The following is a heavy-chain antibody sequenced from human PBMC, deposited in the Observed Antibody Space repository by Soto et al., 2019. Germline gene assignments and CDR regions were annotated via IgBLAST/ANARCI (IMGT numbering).Heavy chain of an antibody. CDR1: GFTFISYG. D-gene: IGHD3-22*01. J-gene: IGHJ4*02. CDR3: AKGEYYDSSEDFAY. Sequence: QVQLVESGGGVVQPGRSLRLSCAASGFTFISYGMHWVRQAPGKGLEWVAVISYDGSNKYYADSVKGRFTISRDNSKNTLYLQMNSLRAEDTAVYYCAKGEYYDSSEDFAYWGQGTLVTVSS. V-gene: IGHV3-30*18. CDR2: ISYDGSNK.